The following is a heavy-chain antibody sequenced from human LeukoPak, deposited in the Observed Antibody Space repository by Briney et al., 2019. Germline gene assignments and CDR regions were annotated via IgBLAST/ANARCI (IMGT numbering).Heavy chain of an antibody. CDR2: ISYDGSNK. D-gene: IGHD3-22*01. J-gene: IGHJ5*02. CDR1: GFTFSSDA. V-gene: IGHV3-30*04. CDR3: ARDPYYDSSGYYLS. Sequence: PGGSLRLSCAASGFTFSSDAMHWVRQAPGKGLEWVAVISYDGSNKYYADSVKGRFTISRDNAKNSLYLQMNGLRAEDTAVYYCARDPYYDSSGYYLSWGQGTLVTVSS.